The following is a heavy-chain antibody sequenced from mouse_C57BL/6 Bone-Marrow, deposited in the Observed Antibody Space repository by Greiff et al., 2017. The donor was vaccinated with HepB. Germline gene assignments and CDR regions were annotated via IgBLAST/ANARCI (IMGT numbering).Heavy chain of an antibody. D-gene: IGHD2-12*01. CDR2: INSEGGST. J-gene: IGHJ2*01. V-gene: IGHV5-2*01. CDR3: ARHEDSYYGFDY. Sequence: EVQRVESGGGLVQPGESLRLSCESNEYDFPSHDMSWVRKTPEKRLELVAAINSEGGSTYYPYTMERRVIFSSDNTKKPLYLQMSSLTSEDTALYYCARHEDSYYGFDYWGQGTTLTVSS. CDR1: EYDFPSHD.